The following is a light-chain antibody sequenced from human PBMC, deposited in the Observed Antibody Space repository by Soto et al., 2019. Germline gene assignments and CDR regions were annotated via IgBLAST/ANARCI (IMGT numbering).Light chain of an antibody. Sequence: QSALTQPPSASGSPGQSVTISCTGTSSDVGGYNYVSWYQHHPGKAPKLMIYEVSKRPSGVPDRFSGSKSGNTASLTVSGLQAEDEADYYCCSYAGSNKKVFGGGTKLTVL. V-gene: IGLV2-8*01. CDR2: EVS. CDR3: CSYAGSNKKV. CDR1: SSDVGGYNY. J-gene: IGLJ2*01.